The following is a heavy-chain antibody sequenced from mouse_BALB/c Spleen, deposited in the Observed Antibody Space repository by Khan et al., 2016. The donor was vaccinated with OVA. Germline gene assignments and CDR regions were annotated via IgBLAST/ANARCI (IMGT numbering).Heavy chain of an antibody. CDR2: TNPTNGRT. D-gene: IGHD1-1*01. Sequence: QVQLQQSGAELVKAGASVKMSCKASGYTFTSYWMHWVKQRLGQGLEWFAETNPTNGRTYYNEKFKSKATLTVDKSSSTADMILSGPKFEDSAIYYCARIKKIVATYFDYWGQGTTLTVSS. CDR1: GYTFTSYW. CDR3: ARIKKIVATYFDY. J-gene: IGHJ2*01. V-gene: IGHV1S81*02.